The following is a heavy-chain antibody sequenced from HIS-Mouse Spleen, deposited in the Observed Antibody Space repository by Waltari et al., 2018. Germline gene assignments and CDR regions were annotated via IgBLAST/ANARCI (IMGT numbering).Heavy chain of an antibody. CDR3: ARDGYSGYGHDAFDI. Sequence: QLQLQESGPGLVKPSATLSLTCTVSGCSISSSSYYWGWIRQPPGKGLEWIGSIYYSGSTYYNPSLKSRVTISVDTSKNQFSLKLSSVTAADTAVYYCARDGYSGYGHDAFDIWGQGTMVTVSS. V-gene: IGHV4-39*07. CDR2: IYYSGST. CDR1: GCSISSSSYY. J-gene: IGHJ3*02. D-gene: IGHD5-12*01.